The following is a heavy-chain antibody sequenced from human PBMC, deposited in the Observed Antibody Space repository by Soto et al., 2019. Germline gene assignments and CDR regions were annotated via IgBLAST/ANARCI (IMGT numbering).Heavy chain of an antibody. CDR2: ISGSGDST. V-gene: IGHV3-23*01. Sequence: EVQLLESGGGLVQPGGSLRLSCAASGFTFSTYDMNWVRQAPGKGLEWVSGISGSGDSTYYADSVKGRSTVSRDNSKNTLYLQMHSLRAEDTAVFYCPKETSSSWSFDYWGHRTLVTVSS. CDR3: PKETSSSWSFDY. D-gene: IGHD6-13*01. CDR1: GFTFSTYD. J-gene: IGHJ4*01.